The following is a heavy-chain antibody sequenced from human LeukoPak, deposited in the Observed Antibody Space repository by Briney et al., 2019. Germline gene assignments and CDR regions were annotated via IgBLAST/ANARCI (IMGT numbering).Heavy chain of an antibody. V-gene: IGHV1-69*13. J-gene: IGHJ5*02. Sequence: SVKVSCKASGGTFSSYAISWVRQAPGQGLEWMGGIIPIFGTANYAQKFQGRVTITADESTSTAYMELSSLRSEDTAVYYCVREGEGSSSHWSPGWFDPWGQGTLVTVSS. D-gene: IGHD6-19*01. CDR3: VREGEGSSSHWSPGWFDP. CDR2: IIPIFGTA. CDR1: GGTFSSYA.